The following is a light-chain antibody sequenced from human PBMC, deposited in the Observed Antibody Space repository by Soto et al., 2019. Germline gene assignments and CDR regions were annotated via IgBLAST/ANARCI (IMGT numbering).Light chain of an antibody. CDR1: QNIRSR. V-gene: IGKV1-5*01. Sequence: DIQMTPSPSSLSASVGDRVTITCRASQNIRSRLAWFQQKPGKAPKLLIYDASSLESGVPQRFSGSGSGTEFTLTISSLQTDEFSTYYCQQYHSYWTFGQGTKVEIK. J-gene: IGKJ1*01. CDR2: DAS. CDR3: QQYHSYWT.